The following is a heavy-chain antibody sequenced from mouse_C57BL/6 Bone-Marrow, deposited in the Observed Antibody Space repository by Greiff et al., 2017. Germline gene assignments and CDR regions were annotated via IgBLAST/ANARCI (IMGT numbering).Heavy chain of an antibody. CDR2: IDPEDGDT. V-gene: IGHV14-1*01. Sequence: VQLQQSGAELVRPGASVKLSCTASGFNIKDYYMHWVKQRPEQGLEWIGRIDPEDGDTEYAPKFQGKATMTADTSSNPAYLQLRSLTSEDTAVYYSTGWGKAYWGQGTLVTVSA. CDR1: GFNIKDYY. J-gene: IGHJ3*01. CDR3: TGWGKAY. D-gene: IGHD1-1*02.